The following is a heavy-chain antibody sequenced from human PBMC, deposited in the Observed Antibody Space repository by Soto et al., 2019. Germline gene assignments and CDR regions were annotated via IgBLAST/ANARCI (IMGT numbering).Heavy chain of an antibody. J-gene: IGHJ4*02. D-gene: IGHD4-17*01. V-gene: IGHV3-33*01. CDR1: GFTFSSYG. Sequence: GGSLRLSCAASGFTFSSYGMHWVRQAPGKGLEWVAVIWYDGSNKYYADSVKGRFTISRDNSKNTLYLQMNSLRAEDTAVYYCARGSRNDYGDYFDYWGQGTLVTVSS. CDR3: ARGSRNDYGDYFDY. CDR2: IWYDGSNK.